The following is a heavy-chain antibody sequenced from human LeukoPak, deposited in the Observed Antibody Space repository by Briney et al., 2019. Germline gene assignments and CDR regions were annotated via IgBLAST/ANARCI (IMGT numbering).Heavy chain of an antibody. D-gene: IGHD1-1*01. CDR3: ARDAIQGRLTSDY. J-gene: IGHJ4*02. Sequence: GASVKVSCKSSGYTCTTFGISWVRQAPGQGLEWMGWISTYNDNTNYAQNLQGRVTMTTDTSTSTAYMELRSLRSDDTAVYYCARDAIQGRLTSDYWGQGTLVTVSS. CDR1: GYTCTTFG. V-gene: IGHV1-18*01. CDR2: ISTYNDNT.